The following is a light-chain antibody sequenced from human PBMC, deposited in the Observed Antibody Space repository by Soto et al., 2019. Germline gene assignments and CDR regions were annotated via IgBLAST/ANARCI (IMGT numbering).Light chain of an antibody. J-gene: IGKJ5*01. V-gene: IGKV3-20*01. CDR3: QQYGTTRIT. Sequence: EIVLTQSPATLSVSPVERATLSCRGSQSVTSNLAWYQQKPGQAPRLLIYGASTRAAGIPDRFSGSGSGTDFTLTITRLEPEDSAVYYCQQYGTTRITFGQGTRLEIK. CDR2: GAS. CDR1: QSVTSN.